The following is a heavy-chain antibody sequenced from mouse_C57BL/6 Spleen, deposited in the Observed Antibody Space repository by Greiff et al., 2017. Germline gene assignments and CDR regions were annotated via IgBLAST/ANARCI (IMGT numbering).Heavy chain of an antibody. CDR2: FHPYNDNT. V-gene: IGHV1-47*01. D-gene: IGHD2-5*01. Sequence: QVQLKESGAELAKPGASVKMSCQASGYTFTTYPLEWMKQNHGKSLEWIGNFHPYNDNTKYNEKLKGKATLTVEKSYSTVYLDLSRLTSEDSAVYYCAISNSYYFDYWGQGTTLTVSS. CDR3: AISNSYYFDY. J-gene: IGHJ2*01. CDR1: GYTFTTYP.